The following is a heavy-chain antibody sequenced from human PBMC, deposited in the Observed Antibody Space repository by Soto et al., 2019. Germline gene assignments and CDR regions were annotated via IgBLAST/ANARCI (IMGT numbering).Heavy chain of an antibody. CDR2: IYYSGST. Sequence: QVQLQESGPGLVKPSQTLSLTCTVSGGAIGSGDYYWSWIRQHPGKGLEWIGYIYYSGSTYYNPSLKSRVTISVDTSKNQFSLKLSSVTAADTAVYYCARDVPPGRGSPNFYYYGLDVWGQGATVTVSS. J-gene: IGHJ6*02. CDR1: GGAIGSGDYY. V-gene: IGHV4-31*03. CDR3: ARDVPPGRGSPNFYYYGLDV. D-gene: IGHD3-10*01.